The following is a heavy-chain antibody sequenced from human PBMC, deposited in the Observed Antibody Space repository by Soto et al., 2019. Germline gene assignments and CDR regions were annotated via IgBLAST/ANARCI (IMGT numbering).Heavy chain of an antibody. CDR3: ARGIVRGVIYYGMEV. J-gene: IGHJ6*02. V-gene: IGHV3-33*01. CDR1: VFSFSSYG. CDR2: IWYDGTRE. D-gene: IGHD3-10*02. Sequence: PXGSLRLSCAASVFSFSSYGMHCVRHSPGEGLEWVAVIWYDGTREDHADSVKGRFTISRDNSKNTLHLQMNRLRAEDTAVYYCARGIVRGVIYYGMEVWVQGTTVTVSS.